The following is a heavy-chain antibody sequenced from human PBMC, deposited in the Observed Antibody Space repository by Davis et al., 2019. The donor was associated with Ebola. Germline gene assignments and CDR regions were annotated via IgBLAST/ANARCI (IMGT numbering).Heavy chain of an antibody. Sequence: ASVKVSCKASGYTFTSYYMHWVRQAPGQGLEWMGIINPSGGSTSYAQKFQGRVTMTRDTSTSTVYMELRSLRSDDTAVYYCARDGGVLMVRGVIGPGYYYYGMDVWGQGTTVTVSS. CDR3: ARDGGVLMVRGVIGPGYYYYGMDV. CDR2: INPSGGST. V-gene: IGHV1-46*01. J-gene: IGHJ6*02. CDR1: GYTFTSYY. D-gene: IGHD3-10*01.